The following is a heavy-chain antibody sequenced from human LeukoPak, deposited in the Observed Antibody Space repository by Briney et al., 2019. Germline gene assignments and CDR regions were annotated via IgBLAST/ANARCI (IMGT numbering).Heavy chain of an antibody. CDR2: IYYSGST. CDR1: GGSVSSRSHY. D-gene: IGHD5-12*01. Sequence: PSETLSLTCTVSGGSVSSRSHYWSWIRQPPGKGLEWIGYIYYSGSTNYNPSLKSRVTISVDTSKNQFSLKLSSVTAADTAVYYCARSAAKWLRLAADWFDPWGQGTLVTVSS. J-gene: IGHJ5*02. V-gene: IGHV4-61*01. CDR3: ARSAAKWLRLAADWFDP.